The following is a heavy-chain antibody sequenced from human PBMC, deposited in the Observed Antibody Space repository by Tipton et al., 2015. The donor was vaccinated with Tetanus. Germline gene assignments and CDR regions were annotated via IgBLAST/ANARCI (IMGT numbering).Heavy chain of an antibody. V-gene: IGHV3-23*01. CDR3: TKDRSGPSPY. Sequence: SLRLSYAASEFTSSISSMSWVRQAPGKGLEWLSAITTGGGSTYYADSVKGRFTISSGTSKNTLNLQMTSLRAEDTAIYFCTKDRSGPSPYWGQGTLVTVSS. CDR2: ITTGGGST. D-gene: IGHD1-26*01. CDR1: EFTSSISS. J-gene: IGHJ4*02.